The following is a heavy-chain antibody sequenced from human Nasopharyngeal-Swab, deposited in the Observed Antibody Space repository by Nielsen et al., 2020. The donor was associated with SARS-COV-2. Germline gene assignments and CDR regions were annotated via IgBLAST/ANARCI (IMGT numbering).Heavy chain of an antibody. Sequence: GGSLRRSCATSGFTFSSYAMSWVRQTPGKWLEWVSAISGSGGSTYYADSGKGRFTISRDNSENTLYLQMNSLRPEDTAVYYCAKDGGLTTFPYYYYYGMDVWGQGTTVTVSS. CDR2: ISGSGGST. CDR3: AKDGGLTTFPYYYYYGMDV. D-gene: IGHD2/OR15-2a*01. J-gene: IGHJ6*02. CDR1: GFTFSSYA. V-gene: IGHV3-23*01.